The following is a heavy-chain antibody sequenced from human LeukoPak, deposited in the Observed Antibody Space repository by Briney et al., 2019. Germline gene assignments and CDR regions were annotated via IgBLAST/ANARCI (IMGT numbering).Heavy chain of an antibody. V-gene: IGHV3-30*02. J-gene: IGHJ4*02. CDR2: IRYDGSNK. Sequence: GGSLRLSCAASGFTFSSYGVHWVRQAPGKGLEWVAFIRYDGSNKYYADSVKGRFTISRDNSKNTLYLQMNSLRAEDTAVYYCAKGRPVVAATGGDYWGQGTLVTVSS. CDR1: GFTFSSYG. D-gene: IGHD2-15*01. CDR3: AKGRPVVAATGGDY.